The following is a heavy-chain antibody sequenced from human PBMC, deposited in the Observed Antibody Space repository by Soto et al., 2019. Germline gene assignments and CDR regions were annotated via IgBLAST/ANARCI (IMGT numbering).Heavy chain of an antibody. CDR1: GYVFTNYY. CDR3: ARPNYDIWTGSLDY. Sequence: ASVKVSCKASGYVFTNYYIHWVRQAPGQGLEWMGIINPSGGSTSYAQKFQGRVTMTRDTSTSTVYMELSSLRSEDTAVYYCARPNYDIWTGSLDYWGQGTLVTVSS. J-gene: IGHJ4*02. CDR2: INPSGGST. V-gene: IGHV1-46*01. D-gene: IGHD3-9*01.